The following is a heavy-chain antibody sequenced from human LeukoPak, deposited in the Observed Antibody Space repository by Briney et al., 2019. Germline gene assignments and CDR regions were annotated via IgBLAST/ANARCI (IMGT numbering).Heavy chain of an antibody. CDR1: GYTFTSYG. Sequence: GESLKVSCKASGYTFTSYGISWVRQAPGQGLEWMGWISAYNGNTNYAQKLQGRVTMTTDTSTSTAYMELRSLRSDDTAVYYCAREGQWLRSGSGDYFDYWGQGTLVTVSS. V-gene: IGHV1-18*01. J-gene: IGHJ4*02. CDR2: ISAYNGNT. D-gene: IGHD5-12*01. CDR3: AREGQWLRSGSGDYFDY.